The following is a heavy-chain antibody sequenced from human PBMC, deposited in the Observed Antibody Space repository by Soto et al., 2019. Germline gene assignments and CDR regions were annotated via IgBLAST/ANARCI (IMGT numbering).Heavy chain of an antibody. J-gene: IGHJ4*02. CDR2: ISAHNGNT. CDR3: ARGRYGEY. D-gene: IGHD3-10*01. V-gene: IGHV1-18*01. Sequence: QVHLVQSGAEGKKPGASVKVSCKGSGYGFTTYGITWVRQAPGQGLEWMAWISAHNGNTNYAQKLQGRVTVTRETSKSTAYMELRSRRSNDTAVYYCARGRYGEYWGQGALVSVSS. CDR1: GYGFTTYG.